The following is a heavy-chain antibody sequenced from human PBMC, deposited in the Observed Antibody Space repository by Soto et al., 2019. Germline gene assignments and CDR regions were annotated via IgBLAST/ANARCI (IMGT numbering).Heavy chain of an antibody. V-gene: IGHV3-21*01. Sequence: NPGGSLRLSCAASGFTFSSYSMNWVRQAPGKGLEWVSSISSSSSYIYYADSVKGRFTISRDNSKNSLYLQMNNLRAEDTALYYCARDTGEVEYSSSSGIGYCSGGSCHSGMDYYYGMDDWGQGTMVTVSS. J-gene: IGHJ6*02. CDR1: GFTFSSYS. CDR3: ARDTGEVEYSSSSGIGYCSGGSCHSGMDYYYGMDD. D-gene: IGHD2-15*01. CDR2: ISSSSSYI.